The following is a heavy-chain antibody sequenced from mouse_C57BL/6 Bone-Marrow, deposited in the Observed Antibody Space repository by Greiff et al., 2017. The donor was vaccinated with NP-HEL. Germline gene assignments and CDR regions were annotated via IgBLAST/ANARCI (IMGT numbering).Heavy chain of an antibody. CDR2: IYPGDGDT. V-gene: IGHV1-82*01. CDR3: ADYYGSSYGFAY. D-gene: IGHD1-1*01. Sequence: VKLQESGPELVKPGASVKISCKASGYAFSSSWMNWVKQRPGKGLEWIGRIYPGDGDTNYNGKFKGKATLTADKSSSTAYMQLSSLTSEDSAVYFCADYYGSSYGFAYWGQGTLVTVSA. J-gene: IGHJ3*01. CDR1: GYAFSSSW.